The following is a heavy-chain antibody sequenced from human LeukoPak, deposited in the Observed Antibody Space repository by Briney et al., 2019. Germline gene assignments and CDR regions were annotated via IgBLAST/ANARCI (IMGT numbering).Heavy chain of an antibody. Sequence: GGSLRLSCAASGFTFSSYAMSWVRQAPGKGLEWVSAISVSGGSTYYADSVKGRFTISRDNSKNTLYLQMNSLRAEDTAVYYCANSPSTYSSSWYPHDYWGQGTLVTVSS. V-gene: IGHV3-23*01. D-gene: IGHD6-13*01. CDR3: ANSPSTYSSSWYPHDY. J-gene: IGHJ4*02. CDR1: GFTFSSYA. CDR2: ISVSGGST.